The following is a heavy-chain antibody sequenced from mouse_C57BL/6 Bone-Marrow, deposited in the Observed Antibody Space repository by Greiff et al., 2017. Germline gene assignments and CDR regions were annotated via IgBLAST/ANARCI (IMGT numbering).Heavy chain of an antibody. CDR1: GYTFTSYW. J-gene: IGHJ3*01. Sequence: LQPGAELVKPGASVKLSCKASGYTFTSYWMHWVKQRPGQGLEWIGMIHPNSGSTNYNEKFKSKATLTVDKSSSTAYMQLSSLTSEDSAVYYCARSKRRIEPFAYWGQGTLVTVSA. V-gene: IGHV1-64*01. CDR3: ARSKRRIEPFAY. CDR2: IHPNSGST.